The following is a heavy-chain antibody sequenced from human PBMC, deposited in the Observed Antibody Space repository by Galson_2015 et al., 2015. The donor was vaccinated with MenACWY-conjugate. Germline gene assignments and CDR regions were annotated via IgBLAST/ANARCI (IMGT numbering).Heavy chain of an antibody. V-gene: IGHV1-3*01. CDR3: ARGYSRGWCGGVGDY. Sequence: SVKVSCKASGYTFTSYAMHWVRQAPGQRLEWMGWINAGNGNTKYSQKVQGRVTITRDTSASTVYMELNSLRSEDTAVYYCARGYSRGWCGGVGDYWGQGTLVTVSS. CDR1: GYTFTSYA. J-gene: IGHJ4*02. CDR2: INAGNGNT. D-gene: IGHD6-19*01.